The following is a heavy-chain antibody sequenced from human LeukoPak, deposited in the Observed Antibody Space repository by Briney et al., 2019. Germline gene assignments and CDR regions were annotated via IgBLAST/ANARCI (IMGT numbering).Heavy chain of an antibody. CDR3: AKETAGNDY. Sequence: PGGSLRLSCAASGFTFDDYAMHWVRQASGKGLEWVSGISWNSGSIGYADSVKGRFTISRDNAKNSLYLQMNSLRAEDTALYYCAKETAGNDYWGQGTLVTVSS. CDR1: GFTFDDYA. CDR2: ISWNSGSI. J-gene: IGHJ4*02. V-gene: IGHV3-9*01. D-gene: IGHD6-13*01.